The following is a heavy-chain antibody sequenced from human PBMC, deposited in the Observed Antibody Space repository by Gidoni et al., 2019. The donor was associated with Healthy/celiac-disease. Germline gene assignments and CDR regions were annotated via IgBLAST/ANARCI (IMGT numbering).Heavy chain of an antibody. J-gene: IGHJ5*02. D-gene: IGHD3-3*01. CDR2: ISWNDDK. Sequence: QITLKESGPTLVKPTQTLPLTCPFSGFSLSTSGVGVGWIRQPPGKALEWLALISWNDDKRYSPSLKSRLTITKDTSKNQVVLTMTNMDPVDTATYYCAHSLPYEFWSGYPNWFDPWGQGTLVTVSS. CDR3: AHSLPYEFWSGYPNWFDP. V-gene: IGHV2-5*01. CDR1: GFSLSTSGVG.